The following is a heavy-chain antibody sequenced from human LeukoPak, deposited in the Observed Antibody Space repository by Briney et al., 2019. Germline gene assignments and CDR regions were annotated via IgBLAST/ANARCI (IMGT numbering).Heavy chain of an antibody. CDR2: ISYDGSNT. D-gene: IGHD3-22*01. Sequence: GGSLRLSCAASGFPFGDYSMYWVRQAPGKGLEWVAIISYDGSNTYYADSVKGRFTISRDNSKNTLYLQMNSLRAEDTAVYYCAKDNAYYYDSSGYYYRRYFDYWGQGTLVTVSS. CDR3: AKDNAYYYDSSGYYYRRYFDY. V-gene: IGHV3-30*18. J-gene: IGHJ4*02. CDR1: GFPFGDYS.